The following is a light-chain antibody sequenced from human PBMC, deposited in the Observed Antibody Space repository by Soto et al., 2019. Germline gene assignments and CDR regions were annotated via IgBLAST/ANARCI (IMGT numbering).Light chain of an antibody. CDR3: GSWDSSLSAYV. V-gene: IGLV1-51*01. CDR2: DDD. J-gene: IGLJ1*01. Sequence: QSVMTQPPSVSAAPGQKVTICCSGSSSNIGGNSVSWYQQLPGTAPKLLIYDDDKRPSGIPDRFSGSKSGTSATLGITGFQTGDEADYYCGSWDSSLSAYVFATGTKLTVL. CDR1: SSNIGGNS.